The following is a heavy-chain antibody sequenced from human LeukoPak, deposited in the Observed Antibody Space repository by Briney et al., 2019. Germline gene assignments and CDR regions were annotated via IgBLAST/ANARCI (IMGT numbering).Heavy chain of an antibody. CDR3: ASQNSAFAGPDY. CDR2: INHSGST. D-gene: IGHD1-14*01. V-gene: IGHV4-34*01. CDR1: GFSFSSYG. J-gene: IGHJ4*02. Sequence: GSLRLSCTASGFSFSSYGMTWVRQAPGKGLEWIGEINHSGSTNYNPSLKSRVTISVDTSKNQFSLKLSSVTAADTAVYYCASQNSAFAGPDYWGQGTLVTVSS.